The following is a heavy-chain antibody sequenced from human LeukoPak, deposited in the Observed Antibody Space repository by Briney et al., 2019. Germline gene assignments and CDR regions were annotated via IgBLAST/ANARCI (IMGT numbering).Heavy chain of an antibody. CDR2: INQDGSEK. Sequence: PGGSLRLSCAASGFTFSRYWMSWVRQAPGKGLEWVANINQDGSEKYYVDSVKGRFTISRDNAKNSLYLQMNSLRAEDTAVYYCAKERQWLGGLDYWGQGTLVTVSS. J-gene: IGHJ4*02. CDR1: GFTFSRYW. V-gene: IGHV3-7*01. CDR3: AKERQWLGGLDY. D-gene: IGHD6-19*01.